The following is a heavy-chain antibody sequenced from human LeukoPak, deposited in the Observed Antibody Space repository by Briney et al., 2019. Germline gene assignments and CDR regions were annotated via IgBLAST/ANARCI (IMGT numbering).Heavy chain of an antibody. V-gene: IGHV4-59*01. D-gene: IGHD6-13*01. CDR1: GGSISSYY. CDR3: ARARLAAAPAPFGY. J-gene: IGHJ4*02. CDR2: IYYSGST. Sequence: PSETLSLTCTVSGGSISSYYWSWIRQPPGKGLEWIGYIYYSGSTNYNPSLKSRVTISVDTSKNQFSLKLSSVTAADTAVYYYARARLAAAPAPFGYWGQGTLVTVSS.